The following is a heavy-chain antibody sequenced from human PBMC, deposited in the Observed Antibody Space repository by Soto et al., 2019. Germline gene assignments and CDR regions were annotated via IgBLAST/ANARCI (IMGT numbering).Heavy chain of an antibody. CDR2: ISYDGSNK. Sequence: QVQLVESGGGVVQPGRSLRLSCAASGFTFSSYGMHWVRQAPGKGLEWVAVISYDGSNKYYADSVKGRFTNSRDNSKNTLYLQMNSLRAEETAVYYCAKDVLDRYCSGGSCQNWFDPWGQGTLVTVSS. CDR1: GFTFSSYG. D-gene: IGHD2-15*01. J-gene: IGHJ5*02. CDR3: AKDVLDRYCSGGSCQNWFDP. V-gene: IGHV3-30*18.